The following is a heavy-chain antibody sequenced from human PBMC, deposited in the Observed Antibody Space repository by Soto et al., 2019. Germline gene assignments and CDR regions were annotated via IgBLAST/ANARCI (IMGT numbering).Heavy chain of an antibody. J-gene: IGHJ4*02. Sequence: ASVKVSCKASGYTFTSYGISWVRQAPGQGLEWMGWISAYNGNTNYAQKPQGRVTMTTDTSTSTAYMELRSLRSDGTAVYYCAREVPSEYSSSWKGFDYWGQGTLVTVSS. V-gene: IGHV1-18*04. CDR2: ISAYNGNT. CDR3: AREVPSEYSSSWKGFDY. D-gene: IGHD6-6*01. CDR1: GYTFTSYG.